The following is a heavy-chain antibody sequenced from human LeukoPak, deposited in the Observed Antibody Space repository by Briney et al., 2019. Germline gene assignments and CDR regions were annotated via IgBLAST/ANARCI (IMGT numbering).Heavy chain of an antibody. CDR2: IYPGDSDT. V-gene: IGHV5-51*01. CDR3: ARQSIAFAAAAGTGDY. J-gene: IGHJ4*02. Sequence: GESLKISCKGSGYSFTSYWIGWVRQMPGKDLEWMEIIYPGDSDTRYGPSFQGQVTISADKSISTAYLQWSSLKASDTAMYYCARQSIAFAAAAGTGDYWGQGTLVTVSS. D-gene: IGHD6-13*01. CDR1: GYSFTSYW.